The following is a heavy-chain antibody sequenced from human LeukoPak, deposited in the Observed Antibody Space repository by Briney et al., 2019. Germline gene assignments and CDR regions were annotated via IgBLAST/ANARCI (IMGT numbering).Heavy chain of an antibody. CDR2: IKQDGSEK. Sequence: GGSLRLSCAASGFTFSSYWMSWVRQAPGKGLEWVANIKQDGSEKYYVDSVKGRFTISRDNAKNSLYLQMNSLRAEDTAVYYCARVNDYGDYTFDYWGQGTLVTVSS. V-gene: IGHV3-7*04. J-gene: IGHJ4*02. CDR3: ARVNDYGDYTFDY. D-gene: IGHD4-17*01. CDR1: GFTFSSYW.